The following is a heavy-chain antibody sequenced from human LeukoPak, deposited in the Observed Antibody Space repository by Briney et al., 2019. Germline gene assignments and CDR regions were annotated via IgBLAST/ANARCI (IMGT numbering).Heavy chain of an antibody. V-gene: IGHV4-31*03. J-gene: IGHJ4*02. D-gene: IGHD3-22*01. CDR2: IYYSGST. Sequence: SQTLSLTCTVSGGSISSGGYYWSWIRQHPGKGLVWIGYIYYSGSTYYNPSLKSRVTISVDTSKNQFSLKLSSVTAADTAVYYCARHYDSSGYYRYFDYWGQGTLVTVSS. CDR1: GGSISSGGYY. CDR3: ARHYDSSGYYRYFDY.